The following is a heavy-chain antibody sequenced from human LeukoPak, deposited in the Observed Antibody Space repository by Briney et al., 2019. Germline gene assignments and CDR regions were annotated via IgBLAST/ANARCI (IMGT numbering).Heavy chain of an antibody. CDR2: IKQDGSEK. Sequence: SGGSLRLSGAASGFTFSSHWMSWVRQAPGKGLEWVANIKQDGSEKYYVDSVKGRFTISRDNAKNSLFLQMNSLRVEDTAVYYCAREPHIAVVTHFDYWGQGTLVTVSS. D-gene: IGHD6-19*01. J-gene: IGHJ4*02. CDR1: GFTFSSHW. V-gene: IGHV3-7*01. CDR3: AREPHIAVVTHFDY.